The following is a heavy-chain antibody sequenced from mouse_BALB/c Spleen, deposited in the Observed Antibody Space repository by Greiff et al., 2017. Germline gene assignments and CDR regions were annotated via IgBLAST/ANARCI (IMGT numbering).Heavy chain of an antibody. D-gene: IGHD3-1*01. CDR2: INPYNDGT. CDR1: GYTFTSYV. V-gene: IGHV1-14*01. CDR3: ARGGQLGLRTWFAY. Sequence: EVQLQQSGPELVKPGASVKMSCKASGYTFTSYVMHWVKQKPGQGLEWIGYINPYNDGTKYNEKFKGKATLTSDKSSSTAYMELSSLTSEDSAVYYCARGGQLGLRTWFAYWGQGTLVTVSA. J-gene: IGHJ3*01.